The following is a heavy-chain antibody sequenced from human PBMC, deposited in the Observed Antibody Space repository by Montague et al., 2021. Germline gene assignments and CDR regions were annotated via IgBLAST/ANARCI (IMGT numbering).Heavy chain of an antibody. CDR3: ARSGGYCSGGRCDTFDY. D-gene: IGHD2-15*01. CDR1: GGSISSGGFY. V-gene: IGHV4-31*03. J-gene: IGHJ4*02. CDR2: IYDSGCT. Sequence: TLSLTCSVSGGSISSGGFYWSWIRQHPGKGPEWIGSIYDSGCTNYNPSLKSRLTLSRDTSKNQVSLRLTSVTAAETAVYYCARSGGYCSGGRCDTFDYWGQGTLVTVSS.